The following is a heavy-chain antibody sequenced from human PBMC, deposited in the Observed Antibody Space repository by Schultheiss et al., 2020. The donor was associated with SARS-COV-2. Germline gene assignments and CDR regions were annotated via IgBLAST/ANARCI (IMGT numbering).Heavy chain of an antibody. CDR3: AKGLWFGELSIEGDY. CDR2: ISGSGGST. CDR1: GFTFSSYA. J-gene: IGHJ4*02. Sequence: GESLKISCAASGFTFSSYAMSWVRQAPGKGLEWVSAISGSGGSTYYADSVKGRFTISRDNSKNTLYLQMNSLRAEDTAVYYCAKGLWFGELSIEGDYWGQGTLVTVSS. V-gene: IGHV3-23*01. D-gene: IGHD3-10*01.